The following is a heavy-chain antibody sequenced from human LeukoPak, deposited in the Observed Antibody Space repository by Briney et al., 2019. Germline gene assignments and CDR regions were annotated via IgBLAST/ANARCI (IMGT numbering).Heavy chain of an antibody. D-gene: IGHD1-26*01. CDR1: GGSINSGGYY. V-gene: IGHV4-31*03. J-gene: IGHJ4*02. CDR3: ARALGSYGARFDY. Sequence: PSETLSLTCTVSGGSINSGGYYWSWIRQHPGKGLEWIGYIYYSGSTYYNPSLKSRVTISVDTSKNQFSLKLSSVTAADTAVYYCARALGSYGARFDYWGQGTLVTVSS. CDR2: IYYSGST.